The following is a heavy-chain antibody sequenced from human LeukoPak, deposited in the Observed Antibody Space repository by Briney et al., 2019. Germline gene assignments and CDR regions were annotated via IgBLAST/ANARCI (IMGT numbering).Heavy chain of an antibody. CDR2: FKTNSGQV. V-gene: IGHV3-23*01. Sequence: GGSLRLSCVASGYTFSDYAMNWVRQAPGRGLEWVSTFKTNSGQVYYAESVRGRFTISRDNSKNTVYLQMSSLRAEDTALYYCARSVPDYTRFDYWGQGALVTVSP. CDR1: GYTFSDYA. D-gene: IGHD4-11*01. J-gene: IGHJ4*02. CDR3: ARSVPDYTRFDY.